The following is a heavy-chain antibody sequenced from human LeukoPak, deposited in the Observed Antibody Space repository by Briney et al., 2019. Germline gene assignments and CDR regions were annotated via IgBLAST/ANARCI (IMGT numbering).Heavy chain of an antibody. V-gene: IGHV3-7*01. CDR1: GFTFSSYW. CDR3: ARGEGVGPYCSSTSCYFAFDI. J-gene: IGHJ3*02. CDR2: IKQDGSEK. D-gene: IGHD2-2*01. Sequence: GGSLRLSCAASGFTFSSYWMSWVRQAPGKGLEWVANIKQDGSEKYYVDSVKGRFTISRDNAKNSLYLQMNSLRAEDTAVYYCARGEGVGPYCSSTSCYFAFDIWGQGTMVTVSS.